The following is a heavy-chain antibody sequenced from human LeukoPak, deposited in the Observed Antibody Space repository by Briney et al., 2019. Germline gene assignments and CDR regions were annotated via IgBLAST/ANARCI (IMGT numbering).Heavy chain of an antibody. CDR1: GGSISGSSYY. Sequence: PSETLSLTCSVSGGSISGSSYYWSWIRQPPGKGLEWIGYIYYSGSTNYNPSLKSRVTISVDTSKNQFSLKMSSVTAADTAVYYCARKILNNLGDAFDIWGQGTMVTVSS. CDR3: ARKILNNLGDAFDI. J-gene: IGHJ3*02. D-gene: IGHD2-8*01. V-gene: IGHV4-61*01. CDR2: IYYSGST.